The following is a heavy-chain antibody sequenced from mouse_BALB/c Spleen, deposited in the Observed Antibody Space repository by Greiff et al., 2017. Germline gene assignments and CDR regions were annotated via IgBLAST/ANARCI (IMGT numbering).Heavy chain of an antibody. CDR1: GFTFTDYY. CDR3: ARDIACFDD. CDR2: IRNKANGYTT. J-gene: IGHJ2*01. Sequence: EVMLVESGGGLVQPGGSLRLSCATSGFTFTDYYMSWVRQPPGKALEWLGFIRNKANGYTTEYSASVKGRFTISRDNSQSILYLQMNTLRAEDSATYYCARDIACFDDWGQGTTLTVSS. V-gene: IGHV7-3*02.